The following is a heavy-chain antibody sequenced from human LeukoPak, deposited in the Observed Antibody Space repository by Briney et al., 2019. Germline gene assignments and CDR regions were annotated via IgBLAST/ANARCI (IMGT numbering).Heavy chain of an antibody. CDR3: TREYFYDFWSGDALDI. CDR1: GFTFGDYA. D-gene: IGHD3-3*01. V-gene: IGHV3-49*04. Sequence: GGSLRLSCTAAGFTFGDYAMSWVRQAPGKGLEWVGFIRSKAYGGTTEYAASVKGRFAISRDDSKSIAYLQMNSLKTEDTAVYYCTREYFYDFWSGDALDIWGQGTMVTVSS. J-gene: IGHJ3*02. CDR2: IRSKAYGGTT.